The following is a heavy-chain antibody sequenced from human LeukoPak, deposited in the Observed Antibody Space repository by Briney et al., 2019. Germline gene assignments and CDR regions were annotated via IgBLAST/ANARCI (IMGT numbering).Heavy chain of an antibody. CDR3: AKGGYYYDSSERYFDY. Sequence: GGSLRLSCAASGFTFSSYAMSWVRQAPGKGLEWVSAISGSGGSTYYADSVKGRFTISRYNSKNTLYLQMNSLRAEDTAVYYCAKGGYYYDSSERYFDYWGQGTLVTVSS. V-gene: IGHV3-23*01. J-gene: IGHJ4*02. D-gene: IGHD3-22*01. CDR1: GFTFSSYA. CDR2: ISGSGGST.